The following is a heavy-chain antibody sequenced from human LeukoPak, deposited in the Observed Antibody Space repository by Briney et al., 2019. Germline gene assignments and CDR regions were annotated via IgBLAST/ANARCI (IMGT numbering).Heavy chain of an antibody. V-gene: IGHV1-3*01. Sequence: ASVKVSCKASGYTFTSYSIHWLRQAPGQRPEWMGWINVGNGDTKYSQNFQGRVTITRDTSASTAYMELSSLRSEDTAVYYCAREGSSSWYHWGQGTLVTVSS. CDR1: GYTFTSYS. CDR2: INVGNGDT. D-gene: IGHD6-13*01. CDR3: AREGSSSWYH. J-gene: IGHJ5*02.